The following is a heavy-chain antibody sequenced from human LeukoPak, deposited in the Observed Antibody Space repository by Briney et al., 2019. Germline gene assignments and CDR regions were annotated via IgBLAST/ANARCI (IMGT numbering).Heavy chain of an antibody. CDR2: IKSKIDGGTT. CDR3: TTAYNYYDSSGYYYGDY. D-gene: IGHD3-22*01. CDR1: GFTFSNAW. J-gene: IGHJ4*02. V-gene: IGHV3-15*01. Sequence: PGGSLRLSCAASGFTFSNAWMTWVRQALGKGLEWVGRIKSKIDGGTTEYAAPVKGRFTISRDDSTSTLYLQMNSLKTGDTAVYYCTTAYNYYDSSGYYYGDYWGQGTLVTVSS.